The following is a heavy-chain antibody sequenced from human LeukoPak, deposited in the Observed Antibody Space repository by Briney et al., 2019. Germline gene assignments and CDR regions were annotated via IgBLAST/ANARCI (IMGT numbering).Heavy chain of an antibody. D-gene: IGHD3-16*02. CDR3: ARGRSELSLKGKRDYFDH. CDR1: GFTFSGYY. Sequence: GGSLRLSCAASGFTFSGYYMSWIRQAPGKGLEWVSYINSSGSTIYYADSVKGRFTISRDNAKNSLYLQMNSLRAEDTAVYYCARGRSELSLKGKRDYFDHWGQGTLVTVSS. CDR2: INSSGSTI. V-gene: IGHV3-11*01. J-gene: IGHJ4*02.